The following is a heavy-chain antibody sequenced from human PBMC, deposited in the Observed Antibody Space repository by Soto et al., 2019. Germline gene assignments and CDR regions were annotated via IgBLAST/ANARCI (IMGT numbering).Heavy chain of an antibody. J-gene: IGHJ4*02. Sequence: PSETLSLTCTVSGGSVSSSSYYWAWVRQPPGKGLEWIGSVYYSGSTYYNPSLECLVTISVDKSKNQFSLKVMYLSAADTAVYYCGRLEGLATISYYFDYWGQGALVTVSS. V-gene: IGHV4-39*01. D-gene: IGHD3-9*01. CDR2: VYYSGST. CDR1: GGSVSSSSYY. CDR3: GRLEGLATISYYFDY.